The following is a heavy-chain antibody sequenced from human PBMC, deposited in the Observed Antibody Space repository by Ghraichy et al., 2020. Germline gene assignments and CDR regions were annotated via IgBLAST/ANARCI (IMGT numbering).Heavy chain of an antibody. Sequence: SETLSLTCTVSGGSISSGSYSWGWIRQPPGKGLEWIGSIYYSGSTYYNPSLKSRVTISVDTSKNQFSLKLGSVTAADTAVYYCESPRLGYCSSISVYTFDYWGQGTLVTVSS. D-gene: IGHD2-2*01. CDR3: ESPRLGYCSSISVYTFDY. J-gene: IGHJ4*02. V-gene: IGHV4-39*01. CDR1: GGSISSGSYS. CDR2: IYYSGST.